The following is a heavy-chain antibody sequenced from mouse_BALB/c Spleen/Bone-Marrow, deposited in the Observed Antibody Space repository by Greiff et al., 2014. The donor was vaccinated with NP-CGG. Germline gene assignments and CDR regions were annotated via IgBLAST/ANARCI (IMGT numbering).Heavy chain of an antibody. CDR2: IDPANGNT. J-gene: IGHJ2*01. D-gene: IGHD2-3*01. V-gene: IGHV14-3*02. CDR3: SRVVPYDYFDY. Sequence: VQLQQSGAELVKPGASVKLSCTASGFNIKDTYMHWVKQRPEQGLEWIGRIDPANGNTKYDPKFQGKATITADTSSNTAYLQLSSLTSEDTAVYYSSRVVPYDYFDYWGQGTTLPVSS. CDR1: GFNIKDTY.